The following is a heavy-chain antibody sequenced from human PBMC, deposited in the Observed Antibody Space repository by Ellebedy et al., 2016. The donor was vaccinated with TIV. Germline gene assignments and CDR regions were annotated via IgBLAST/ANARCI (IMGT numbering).Heavy chain of an antibody. CDR2: IYNSVIT. CDR1: GGSISSNY. CDR3: ARRYSGSSYHYFDY. J-gene: IGHJ4*02. D-gene: IGHD1-26*01. Sequence: MPSETLSLTCTVSGGSISSNYWDWIRQPPGKGLEWIGYIYNSVITNYNPSLKSRVIMSVDTSKRQLSLKLRSVTAADTAVYYCARRYSGSSYHYFDYWGQGTLVIVSS. V-gene: IGHV4-59*08.